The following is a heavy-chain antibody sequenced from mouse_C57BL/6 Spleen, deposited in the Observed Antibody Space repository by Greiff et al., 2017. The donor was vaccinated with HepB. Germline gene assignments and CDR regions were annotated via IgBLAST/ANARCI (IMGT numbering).Heavy chain of an antibody. J-gene: IGHJ1*03. CDR1: GFSLTSYG. D-gene: IGHD1-1*01. V-gene: IGHV2-4*01. CDR2: IWSGGST. CDR3: AKRGYGSSYGYFDV. Sequence: VMLVESGPGLVQPSQSLSITCTVSGFSLTSYGVHWVRQPPGKGLEWLGVIWSGGSTDYNAAFISRLSISKDNSKSQVFFKMNSLQADDTAIYYCAKRGYGSSYGYFDVWGTGTTVTVSS.